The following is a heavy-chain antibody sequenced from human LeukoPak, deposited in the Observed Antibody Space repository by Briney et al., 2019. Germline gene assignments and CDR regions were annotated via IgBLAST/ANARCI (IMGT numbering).Heavy chain of an antibody. CDR2: FRGSGDNT. V-gene: IGHV3-23*01. D-gene: IGHD3-10*01. J-gene: IGHJ1*01. CDR1: GFTLSTYA. Sequence: GGSLRLSCAASGFTLSTYAMDWVRQAPGKRLEWVSTFRGSGDNTYYADSVKGRFIISRDNSNNMLYLQMNSLRAEDTAIYYCAKGRDGSGTYYSSSQYWGQGTLVTVSS. CDR3: AKGRDGSGTYYSSSQY.